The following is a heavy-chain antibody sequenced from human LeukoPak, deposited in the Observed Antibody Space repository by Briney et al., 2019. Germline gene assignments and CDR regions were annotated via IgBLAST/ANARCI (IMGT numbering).Heavy chain of an antibody. CDR3: ARSLTTKRSGYLKDYGY. D-gene: IGHD3-3*01. CDR1: GYTFTGYY. Sequence: ASVKVSCKASGYTFTGYYMHWVRQAPGQGLEWMGWINPDSGGTNYAQKFQGRVTMTRDTSISTAYMELSRLRSDDTAVYYCARSLTTKRSGYLKDYGYWGQGTLVTVSS. CDR2: INPDSGGT. J-gene: IGHJ4*02. V-gene: IGHV1-2*02.